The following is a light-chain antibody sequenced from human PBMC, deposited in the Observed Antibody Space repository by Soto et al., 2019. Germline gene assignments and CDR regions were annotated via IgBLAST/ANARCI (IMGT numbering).Light chain of an antibody. J-gene: IGLJ1*01. Sequence: QSVLTQPPSVSGAPGQRVTISCTGSSSNIGARYGVHWYQQLPGPAPKLLIYGNSNRPSGVPDRFSGSKSGTSASLAITGRKAEDEADYYCQSYDSSLSAPYVFGTGTKVTVL. V-gene: IGLV1-40*01. CDR3: QSYDSSLSAPYV. CDR1: SSNIGARYG. CDR2: GNS.